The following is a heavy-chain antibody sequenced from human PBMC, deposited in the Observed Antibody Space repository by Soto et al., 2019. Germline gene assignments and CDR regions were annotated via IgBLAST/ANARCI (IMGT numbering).Heavy chain of an antibody. CDR1: GFTFSSYS. Sequence: EVQLVESGGGLVQPGGSLRLSCAASGFTFSSYSMNWVRQAPGKGLEWVSYISSSSSTIYYADSVKARFTISRDNAKNSLYLQMNSLRAADTYFYYCASSNYYSSPGDFDYWGQGTLVTVSS. J-gene: IGHJ4*02. D-gene: IGHD3-10*01. CDR2: ISSSSSTI. CDR3: ASSNYYSSPGDFDY. V-gene: IGHV3-48*01.